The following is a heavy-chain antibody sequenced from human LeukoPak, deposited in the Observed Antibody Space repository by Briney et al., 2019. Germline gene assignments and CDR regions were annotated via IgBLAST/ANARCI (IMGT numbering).Heavy chain of an antibody. V-gene: IGHV3-30*18. CDR2: ISYDGSNK. CDR1: GFTFSSYG. J-gene: IGHJ4*02. Sequence: QPGRSLRLSCAASGFTFSSYGMHWVRQAPGKGLEWVAFISYDGSNKYYADSVKGRFTTSRDNSKNTLYLQMNSLRAEDTAVYYCAKCSGGSCYREHFDYWGQGTLVTVSS. D-gene: IGHD2-15*01. CDR3: AKCSGGSCYREHFDY.